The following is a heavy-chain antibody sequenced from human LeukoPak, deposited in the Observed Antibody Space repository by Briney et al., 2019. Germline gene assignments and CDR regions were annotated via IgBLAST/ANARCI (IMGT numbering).Heavy chain of an antibody. CDR3: AKGVSKQWLVRVDY. Sequence: WGPLRLSCAASGFTFSSYAMSCVRQPPGKGLEWVSAISGSGGSTYYVDSVKSRFTISKDNSKNTLYLQMNSLRAEDTAVYYCAKGVSKQWLVRVDYWGQGTLVTVSS. D-gene: IGHD6-19*01. J-gene: IGHJ4*02. CDR2: ISGSGGST. V-gene: IGHV3-23*01. CDR1: GFTFSSYA.